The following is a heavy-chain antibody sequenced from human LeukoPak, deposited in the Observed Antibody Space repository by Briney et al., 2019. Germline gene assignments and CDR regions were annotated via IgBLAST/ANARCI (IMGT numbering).Heavy chain of an antibody. V-gene: IGHV1-46*01. J-gene: IGHJ3*02. D-gene: IGHD5-24*01. CDR1: GYTFTSYY. Sequence: ASVKVSCKASGYTFTSYYMHWVRQAPGQGLEWMGIINPSGGSTSYAQKFQGRVTMTRDTSTSTVYMELSSLRSEDTAVYYCARTPGMATIDDAFDIWGQGTMVTVSS. CDR2: INPSGGST. CDR3: ARTPGMATIDDAFDI.